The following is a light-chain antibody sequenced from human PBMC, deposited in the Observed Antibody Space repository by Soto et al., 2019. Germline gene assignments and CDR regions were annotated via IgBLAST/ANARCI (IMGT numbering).Light chain of an antibody. CDR1: QNLHSF. V-gene: IGKV3-11*01. J-gene: IGKJ5*01. Sequence: EIVLTQSPATLSVSPGERVTLCCRASQNLHSFLNWYQQRPGQAPRPLIYDGSKRAAGVPDRISGDGSGTDYTLTLSSLEPEDFAVYYCQQRKRWPMTFGQGTRLEIK. CDR2: DGS. CDR3: QQRKRWPMT.